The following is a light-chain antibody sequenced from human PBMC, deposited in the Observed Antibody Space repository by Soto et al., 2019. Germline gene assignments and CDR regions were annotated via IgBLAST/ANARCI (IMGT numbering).Light chain of an antibody. J-gene: IGLJ2*01. CDR1: SSDVGGYDF. Sequence: QSALTQPSSVSGSPGQSVTISCTGTSSDVGGYDFVSWYQQHPGKAPKLMISDVSKRPSGVPDRFSGSKSGNTASLTISGLQAEDEADYYCCSYAGDLALFGGGTKLTVL. CDR2: DVS. CDR3: CSYAGDLAL. V-gene: IGLV2-11*01.